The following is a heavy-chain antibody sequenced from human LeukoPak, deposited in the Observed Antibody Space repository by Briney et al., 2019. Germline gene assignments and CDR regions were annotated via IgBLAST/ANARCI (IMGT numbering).Heavy chain of an antibody. V-gene: IGHV2-5*02. CDR2: IYWDGDK. Sequence: SGPTLVKHTQTLTLTCIFSGFSLSSSGVGVGWIRQPPGKGMEWLALIYWDGDKRYSPSLKSRLTITKDTSKQVILTMTNMDPVDTGTCYCSPRYGSSWYFWGQGTMVTVSS. CDR1: GFSLSSSGVG. CDR3: SPRYGSSWYF. D-gene: IGHD6-13*01. J-gene: IGHJ4*02.